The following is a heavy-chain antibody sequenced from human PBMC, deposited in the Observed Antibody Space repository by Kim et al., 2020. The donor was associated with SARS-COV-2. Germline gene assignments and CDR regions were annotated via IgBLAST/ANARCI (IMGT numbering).Heavy chain of an antibody. D-gene: IGHD6-19*01. J-gene: IGHJ3*02. CDR3: ARFVPDSSGWFAFDI. Sequence: RSFQGQVTISANKSISTAYLQWSSLKASDTAMYYCARFVPDSSGWFAFDIWGQGTMVTVSS. V-gene: IGHV5-51*01.